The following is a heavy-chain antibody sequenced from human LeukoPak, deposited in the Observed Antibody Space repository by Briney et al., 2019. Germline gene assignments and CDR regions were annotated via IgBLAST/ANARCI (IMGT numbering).Heavy chain of an antibody. J-gene: IGHJ4*02. CDR2: IYYSGST. Sequence: SETLSLTCTVSGSSISSYYWSWIRQPPGKGLEWIGYIYYSGSTNYNPSLKSRVTISVDTSKNQFSLKLSSVTAADTAVYYCARVAGVPAAPNFDYWGQGTLVTVSS. CDR1: GSSISSYY. V-gene: IGHV4-59*01. D-gene: IGHD2-2*01. CDR3: ARVAGVPAAPNFDY.